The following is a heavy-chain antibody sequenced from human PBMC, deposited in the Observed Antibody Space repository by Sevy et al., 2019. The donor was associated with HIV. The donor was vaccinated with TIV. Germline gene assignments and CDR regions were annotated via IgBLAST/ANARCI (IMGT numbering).Heavy chain of an antibody. CDR3: ARAVLEISTWRSDY. Sequence: GGSLRLSCAASGFTFSSYRMTWVRQAPGKGLEWVSCISSTNAYINYTDSVKGRITISRDNAKNFLYLQMDSLRAEDTAVYYCARAVLEISTWRSDYWGQGTLVTVSS. D-gene: IGHD1-1*01. CDR1: GFTFSSYR. V-gene: IGHV3-21*01. CDR2: ISSTNAYI. J-gene: IGHJ4*02.